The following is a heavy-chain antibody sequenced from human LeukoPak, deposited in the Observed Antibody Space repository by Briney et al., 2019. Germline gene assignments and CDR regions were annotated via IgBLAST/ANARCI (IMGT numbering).Heavy chain of an antibody. J-gene: IGHJ5*02. Sequence: PGGSLRLSCAASGFTFSSYEMNWVRQAPGKGLEWVSAISGSGGSTYYADSVKGRFTISRDNSKNPLYLQMNSLRAEDTAVYYCAKDPYYYYASPEAWFDPWGQGTLVTVPS. CDR1: GFTFSSYE. CDR2: ISGSGGST. D-gene: IGHD3-10*01. V-gene: IGHV3-23*01. CDR3: AKDPYYYYASPEAWFDP.